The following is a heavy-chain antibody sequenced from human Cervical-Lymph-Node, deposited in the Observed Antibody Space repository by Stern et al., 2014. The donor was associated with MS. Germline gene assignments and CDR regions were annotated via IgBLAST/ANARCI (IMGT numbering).Heavy chain of an antibody. V-gene: IGHV1-69*01. CDR1: GGTFSSYA. Sequence: QMQLVQSGAEVKKPGSSVKVSCKASGGTFSSYAISWVRQAPGKGLEWMGGIIPIFGKANYAQNVQGRVTITADESTSTAYMELSSLRSEDTAVYYCARGELKEGLVRGMDVWGQGTTVTVSS. J-gene: IGHJ6*02. CDR2: IIPIFGKA. CDR3: ARGELKEGLVRGMDV. D-gene: IGHD1-26*01.